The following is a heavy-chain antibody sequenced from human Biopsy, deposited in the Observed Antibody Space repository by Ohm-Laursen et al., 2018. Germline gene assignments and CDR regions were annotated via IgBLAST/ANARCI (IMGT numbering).Heavy chain of an antibody. V-gene: IGHV4-4*07. D-gene: IGHD5-18*01. CDR1: GDSISNSY. CDR3: AEARTLDTAIDFDY. J-gene: IGHJ4*02. CDR2: FYSSGSS. Sequence: PSDTLSLTCLVSGDSISNSYWTWIRQPAGKGLEWIGRFYSSGSSGYNPSLKSRVTVSIDASMNQFSLKLTSVTAADTAVYYCAEARTLDTAIDFDYWGQGTLVTVSS.